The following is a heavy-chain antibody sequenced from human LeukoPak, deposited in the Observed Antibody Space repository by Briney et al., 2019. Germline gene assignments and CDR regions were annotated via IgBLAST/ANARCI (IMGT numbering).Heavy chain of an antibody. CDR3: ARERYDYVWGSYRKSSDNWFDP. CDR1: GGSISSSYW. V-gene: IGHV4-4*02. CDR2: VYHSGST. Sequence: PSGTLSLTCAVSGGSISSSYWWSWVRQPPGKGLEWIGEVYHSGSTNYSPSLKSRVTLSVDKSKNQFSLRLSSVTAADTAVYYCARERYDYVWGSYRKSSDNWFDPWGQGTLVTVSS. J-gene: IGHJ5*02. D-gene: IGHD3-16*02.